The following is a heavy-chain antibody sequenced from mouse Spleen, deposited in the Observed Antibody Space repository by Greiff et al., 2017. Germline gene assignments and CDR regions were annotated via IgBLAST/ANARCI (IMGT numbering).Heavy chain of an antibody. J-gene: IGHJ2*01. CDR2: ISSGGSYT. CDR3: TRGGAFDY. CDR1: GFTFSSYT. V-gene: IGHV5-6-4*01. Sequence: EVQLVESGGGLVKPGGSLKLSCAASGFTFSSYTMSWVRQTPEKRLEWVATISSGGSYTYYPDSVKGRFTISRDNAKNTLYLQMSSLKSEDTAMYYCTRGGAFDYWGQGTTLTVSS.